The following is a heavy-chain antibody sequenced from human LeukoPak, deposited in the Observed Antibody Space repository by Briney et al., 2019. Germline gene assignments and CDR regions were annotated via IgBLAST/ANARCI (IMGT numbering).Heavy chain of an antibody. Sequence: SGTLSLTCAVDGGSFSGYYWSWIRQPPGKGLEWIGEINHSGSTNYNPSLKSRVTISVDTSKNQFSLKLRSVTAADTAVYYCARDPYGSGSYFIDYRGQGTLVTVSS. CDR3: ARDPYGSGSYFIDY. D-gene: IGHD3-10*01. J-gene: IGHJ4*02. V-gene: IGHV4-34*01. CDR2: INHSGST. CDR1: GGSFSGYY.